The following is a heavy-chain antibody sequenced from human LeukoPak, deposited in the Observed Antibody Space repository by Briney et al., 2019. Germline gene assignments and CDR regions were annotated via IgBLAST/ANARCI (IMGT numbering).Heavy chain of an antibody. CDR1: GFTFGSYA. Sequence: GGSLRLSCAASGFTFGSYAMTWVRQAPGKGLEWVSSISGSGGNTYYADSVKGRFTISRDNSKNTLYLQMNNVGAEDTALYYCAKCMAEPGTCYFDYWGQGTLVTVSS. CDR3: AKCMAEPGTCYFDY. V-gene: IGHV3-23*01. D-gene: IGHD6-13*01. CDR2: ISGSGGNT. J-gene: IGHJ4*02.